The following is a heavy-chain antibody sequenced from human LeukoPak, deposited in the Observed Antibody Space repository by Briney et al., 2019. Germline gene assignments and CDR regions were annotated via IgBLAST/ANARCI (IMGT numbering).Heavy chain of an antibody. J-gene: IGHJ6*03. CDR1: GFTFDDHG. D-gene: IGHD3-3*01. V-gene: IGHV3-20*04. Sequence: GGSLRLSCVASGFTFDDHGMGWVRQVPGKGLERVCGINWNGISTSYVDSVKGRFTISRDNAKNSLYLQMNSLRAEDTAVYYCARDGRFLEWPNRSYYYYYMDVWGKGTTVTVSS. CDR3: ARDGRFLEWPNRSYYYYYMDV. CDR2: INWNGIST.